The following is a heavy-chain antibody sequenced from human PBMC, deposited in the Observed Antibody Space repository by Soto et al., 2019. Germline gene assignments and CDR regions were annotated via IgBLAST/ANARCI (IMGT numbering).Heavy chain of an antibody. CDR2: INPGGGRT. V-gene: IGHV1-46*01. J-gene: IGHJ4*02. CDR3: ARGPSCGGDCYLFDY. Sequence: QVQLVQSGAEVTKPGASVKVSCKASGYTFTSYYIHWVRQAPGQGLEWVAMINPGGGRTKYAQMFQGRVTLTRDTSTGTGDMELSSLTSDDTAGYYCARGPSCGGDCYLFDYWGQGSLVTVSS. CDR1: GYTFTSYY. D-gene: IGHD2-21*02.